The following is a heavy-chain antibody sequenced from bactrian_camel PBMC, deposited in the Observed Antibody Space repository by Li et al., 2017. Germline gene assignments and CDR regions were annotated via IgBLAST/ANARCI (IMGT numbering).Heavy chain of an antibody. CDR2: IDTRGIST. J-gene: IGHJ4*01. CDR1: GFTFSSVY. V-gene: IGHV3S28*01. CDR3: AADLPRRALGWVRLGVKIPGYGATY. Sequence: QLVESGGGLVQPGGSLRLSCAASGFTFSSVYMMWVRQAPGKGLEWVSAIDTRGISTSFADSVKGRFVISLDLTKNTLYLQMNSLKPEDTAMYYCAADLPRRALGWVRLGVKIPGYGATYWGQGTQVTVS. D-gene: IGHD5*01.